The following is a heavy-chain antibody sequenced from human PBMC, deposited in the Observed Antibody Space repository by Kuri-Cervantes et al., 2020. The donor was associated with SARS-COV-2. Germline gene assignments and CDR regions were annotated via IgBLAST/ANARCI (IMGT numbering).Heavy chain of an antibody. CDR3: ARGGVGATQDCSFDY. V-gene: IGHV1-69*05. CDR2: IIPIFGTA. J-gene: IGHJ4*02. D-gene: IGHD1-26*01. CDR1: GGTFGSYA. Sequence: SVKVSCKASGGTFGSYAISWVRQAPGQGLEWMGGIIPIFGTANYAQKFQGRVTITTDESTSTAYMELSSLRSEDTAVYYCARGGVGATQDCSFDYWGQGTLVTVSS.